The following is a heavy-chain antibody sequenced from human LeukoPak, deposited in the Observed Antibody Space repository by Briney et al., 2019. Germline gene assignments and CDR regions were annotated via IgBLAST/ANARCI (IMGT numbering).Heavy chain of an antibody. D-gene: IGHD3-22*01. J-gene: IGHJ3*02. CDR3: ARASGAYYYDNSGHYAGGDAFAI. CDR2: IYYSGST. CDR1: GGSISSSNYY. Sequence: SETLSLTCTVSGGSISSSNYYWGWIRQPPGKGLEWIGNIYYSGSTYYNPSLKSRVTISVDTSKNQFSLKLRSVTAADTAVYYCARASGAYYYDNSGHYAGGDAFAIWGQGTMVTVS. V-gene: IGHV4-39*07.